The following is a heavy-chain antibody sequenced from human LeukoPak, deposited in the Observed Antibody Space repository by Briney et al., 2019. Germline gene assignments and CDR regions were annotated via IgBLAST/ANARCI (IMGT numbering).Heavy chain of an antibody. CDR2: ISGSGGRI. V-gene: IGHV3-23*01. J-gene: IGHJ4*02. CDR3: AKNPRLEGWIYFDS. D-gene: IGHD1-1*01. CDR1: GFTFSSYS. Sequence: GGSLRLSCAASGFTFSSYSMSWVRQAPGKGLEWVSSISGSGGRIDYADSVKGRFTISRDNSKNTLSLQMNSLTAEDTAVYYCAKNPRLEGWIYFDSWGQGVLVTVSS.